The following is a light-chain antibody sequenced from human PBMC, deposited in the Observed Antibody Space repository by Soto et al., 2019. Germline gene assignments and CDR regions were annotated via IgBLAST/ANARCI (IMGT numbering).Light chain of an antibody. CDR1: QSISTY. Sequence: DIQMTQSPSSLSASVGDRVTITCRASQSISTYLNWYQQKPGRAPRVLIYDASSLQSGVPSRFSGSGSGTDFTVTISSLQPEDLAPYYCHPSYSAPWTFGQGTKVEIK. V-gene: IGKV1-39*01. CDR3: HPSYSAPWT. J-gene: IGKJ1*01. CDR2: DAS.